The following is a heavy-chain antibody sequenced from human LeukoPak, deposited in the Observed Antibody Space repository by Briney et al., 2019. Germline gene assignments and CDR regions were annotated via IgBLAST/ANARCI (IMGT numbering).Heavy chain of an antibody. D-gene: IGHD3-9*01. V-gene: IGHV1-8*01. CDR1: GYTYTSYD. CDR2: MNPNSGNT. Sequence: ASVKVSCKASGYTYTSYDINWVRQATGQGLEWMGWMNPNSGNTGYAQKFQGRVTMTRNTSISTAYMELSSPRSEDTAVYYCARGGYDILTGYFNNDPVDYWGQGTLVTVSS. J-gene: IGHJ4*02. CDR3: ARGGYDILTGYFNNDPVDY.